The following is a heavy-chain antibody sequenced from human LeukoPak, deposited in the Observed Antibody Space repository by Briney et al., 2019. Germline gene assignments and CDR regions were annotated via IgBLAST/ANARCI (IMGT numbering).Heavy chain of an antibody. CDR1: GGSISSSSYY. CDR3: ASSKLRFLPDY. CDR2: MYYGGNT. J-gene: IGHJ4*02. D-gene: IGHD4-17*01. V-gene: IGHV4-39*01. Sequence: PSETLSLTCTVSGGSISSSSYYWGWIRQPPGKGLEWIGSMYYGGNTYYNSSLKSRVTISVDTSKNQFSLRLTSVTAADTAVYYCASSKLRFLPDYWGQGTLVTVSS.